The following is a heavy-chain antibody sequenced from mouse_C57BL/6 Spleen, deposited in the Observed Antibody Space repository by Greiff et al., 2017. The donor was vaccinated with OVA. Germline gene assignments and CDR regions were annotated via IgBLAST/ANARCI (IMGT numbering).Heavy chain of an antibody. V-gene: IGHV7-3*01. Sequence: EVKVEESGGGLVQPGGSLSLSCAASGFTFTDYYMSWVRQPPGKALEWLGFIRNKANGYTTEYSASVKGRFTISRDNSQSILYLQMNALRAEDSATYYCASNYDAMDYWGQGTSVTVSS. J-gene: IGHJ4*01. CDR1: GFTFTDYY. CDR2: IRNKANGYTT. CDR3: ASNYDAMDY.